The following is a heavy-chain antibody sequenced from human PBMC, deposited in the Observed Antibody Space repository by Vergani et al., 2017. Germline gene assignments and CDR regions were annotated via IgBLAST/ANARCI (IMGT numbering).Heavy chain of an antibody. V-gene: IGHV3-30*18. CDR2: ISYDGSNK. J-gene: IGHJ4*02. CDR1: GGSISSSSYY. D-gene: IGHD6-13*01. Sequence: QLQLQESGPGLVKPSETLSLTCTVSGGSISSSSYYWGWVRQAPGKGLEWVAVISYDGSNKYYADSVKGRFTISRDNSKNTLYLQMNSLRAEDTAVYYCAKIARDRGDFDYWGQGTLVTVSS. CDR3: AKIARDRGDFDY.